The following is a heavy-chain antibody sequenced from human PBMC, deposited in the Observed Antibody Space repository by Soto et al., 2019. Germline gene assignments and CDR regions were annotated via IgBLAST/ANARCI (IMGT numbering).Heavy chain of an antibody. Sequence: GGSLRLSCAVSGFTFSDSAMHWVRQASGEGLEWVGRVRSKAKTYATAYAASMKGRFTISRDDSKNTAYLQMNSLKTEDTAVYYCTPEGAGFGYWGQGTLVTVSS. CDR1: GFTFSDSA. CDR2: VRSKAKTYAT. D-gene: IGHD1-26*01. J-gene: IGHJ4*02. V-gene: IGHV3-73*01. CDR3: TPEGAGFGY.